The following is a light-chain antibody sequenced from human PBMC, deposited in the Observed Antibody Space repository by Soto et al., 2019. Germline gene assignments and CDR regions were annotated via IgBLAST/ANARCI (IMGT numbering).Light chain of an antibody. J-gene: IGKJ1*01. V-gene: IGKV3-15*01. CDR3: QQYNNWHTWT. CDR1: QSVSSN. CDR2: GAS. Sequence: EIVLTQSPATISVSPGERATLSCRASQSVSSNLAWYQQKPGQAPRLLIYGASTRATGIPASFSGSGSGTEFTLTISSLKSADFAVYYCQQYNNWHTWTFGQGTKVDIK.